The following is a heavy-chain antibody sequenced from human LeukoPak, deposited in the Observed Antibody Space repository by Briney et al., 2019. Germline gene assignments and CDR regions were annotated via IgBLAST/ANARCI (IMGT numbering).Heavy chain of an antibody. J-gene: IGHJ6*03. Sequence: PSETLSLTCAVSGGSISSSNWWSWVRQPPGKGLEWIGSIYHSGKTYYNPSLENRVTISVDSSKNQFSLRLSSVTAADTAVYYCARVAGDYRYYYMDVWGQGTTVTVSS. CDR1: GGSISSSNW. V-gene: IGHV4-4*02. D-gene: IGHD4-17*01. CDR2: IYHSGKT. CDR3: ARVAGDYRYYYMDV.